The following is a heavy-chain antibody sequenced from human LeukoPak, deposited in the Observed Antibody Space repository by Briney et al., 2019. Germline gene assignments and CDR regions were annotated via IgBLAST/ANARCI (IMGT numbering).Heavy chain of an antibody. CDR2: IYYSGST. Sequence: PSETLSLTCTVSGGSISSSSYYWGWIRQPPGKGLEWIGSIYYSGSTYYNPSLKSRVTISVDTSKNQFSLKLSSVTAADTAVYYCARDLRVVVVVPDAFDIWGQGTMVTVSS. D-gene: IGHD3-22*01. V-gene: IGHV4-39*07. J-gene: IGHJ3*02. CDR1: GGSISSSSYY. CDR3: ARDLRVVVVVPDAFDI.